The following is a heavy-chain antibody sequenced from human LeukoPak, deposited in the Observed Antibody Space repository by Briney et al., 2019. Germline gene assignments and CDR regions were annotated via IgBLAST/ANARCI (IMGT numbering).Heavy chain of an antibody. CDR1: GGSISGGDYY. CDR3: ARALGQRGYGMDV. Sequence: SETLSLTCTVSGGSISGGDYYWSWIRQPPGKGLEWIGYIYYSGSTYYNPSLKSRVTISVDTSKNQFSLKLSSVTAADTAVYYCARALGQRGYGMDVWGQGTTVTVSS. J-gene: IGHJ6*02. D-gene: IGHD3-16*01. V-gene: IGHV4-30-4*01. CDR2: IYYSGST.